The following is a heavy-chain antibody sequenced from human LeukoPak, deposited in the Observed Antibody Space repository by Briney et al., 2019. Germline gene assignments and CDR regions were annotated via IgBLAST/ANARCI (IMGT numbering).Heavy chain of an antibody. J-gene: IGHJ4*02. CDR3: VRAQGGVFDGRPSEI. Sequence: PGGSLRLSCAASGFTFSSYAMHWVRQAPGKGLEYVSIISSDGGDTDYANSVKGRFTISRDNSKNTLYLQMGSLRPECMAVYCCVRAQGGVFDGRPSEICGQGSLVTVSS. CDR2: ISSDGGDT. D-gene: IGHD3-16*01. V-gene: IGHV3-64*01. CDR1: GFTFSSYA.